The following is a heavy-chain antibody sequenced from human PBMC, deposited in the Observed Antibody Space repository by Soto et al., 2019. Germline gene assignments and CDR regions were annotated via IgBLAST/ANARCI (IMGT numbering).Heavy chain of an antibody. CDR2: IIPIFGTA. J-gene: IGHJ6*02. CDR1: GCTFSSYA. D-gene: IGHD4-4*01. V-gene: IGHV1-69*13. Sequence: SVKVSCKASGCTFSSYAIIWVRQAPGQGLEWMGGIIPIFGTANYAQKFQGRVTITADESTSTAYMELSSLRSEDTAVYYCARAKKMTTEYYYYYYGMDVWGQGTTVTVSS. CDR3: ARAKKMTTEYYYYYYGMDV.